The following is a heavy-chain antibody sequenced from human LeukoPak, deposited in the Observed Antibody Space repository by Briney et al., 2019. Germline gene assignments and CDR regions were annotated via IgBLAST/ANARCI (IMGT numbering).Heavy chain of an antibody. Sequence: GGSLRLSCAASGFTFSSYGMHWVRQAPGKGLEWVAVISYDGSNKYYADSVKGRFTISRDNSKNTLYLQMNSLRAEDTAVYYCARPRVAEQVVPAAITHYWGQGTLVTVSS. CDR3: ARPRVAEQVVPAAITHY. CDR2: ISYDGSNK. CDR1: GFTFSSYG. J-gene: IGHJ4*02. D-gene: IGHD2-2*02. V-gene: IGHV3-30*03.